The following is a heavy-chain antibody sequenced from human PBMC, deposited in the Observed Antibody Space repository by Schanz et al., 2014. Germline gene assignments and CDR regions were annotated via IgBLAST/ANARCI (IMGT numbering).Heavy chain of an antibody. CDR2: IWYDGSNK. Sequence: QVQLVESGGGVVQPGRSLRLSCAASGFTFSSYGMQWVRQAPGKGLEWVAVIWYDGSNKYYADSVKGRFTISRDNSKNTLYLQMNSLRAEDTAVYYCAKEKGDCSSTSCSYYFDYWGQGTLVTVSS. D-gene: IGHD2-2*01. CDR3: AKEKGDCSSTSCSYYFDY. V-gene: IGHV3-33*06. CDR1: GFTFSSYG. J-gene: IGHJ4*02.